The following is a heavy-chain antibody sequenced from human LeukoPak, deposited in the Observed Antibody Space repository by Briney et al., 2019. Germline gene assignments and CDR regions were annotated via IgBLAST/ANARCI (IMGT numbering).Heavy chain of an antibody. CDR1: GFTFSSYA. J-gene: IGHJ4*02. CDR2: ISGSGGST. CDR3: AKGGVLRDFDWLFKNFDY. Sequence: PGGSLRLSCAASGFTFSSYAMSWVRQAPGKGLEWVSAISGSGGSTYYADSVKGRFTISRDNSKNTLYLQMNSLRAEDTAVYYCAKGGVLRDFDWLFKNFDYWGQGTLATVSS. D-gene: IGHD3-9*01. V-gene: IGHV3-23*01.